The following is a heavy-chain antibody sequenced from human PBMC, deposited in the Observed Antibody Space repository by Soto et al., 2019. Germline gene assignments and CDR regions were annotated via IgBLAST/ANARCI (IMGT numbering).Heavy chain of an antibody. D-gene: IGHD2-8*02. V-gene: IGHV4-59*12. CDR1: GGSISSYC. J-gene: IGHJ6*02. CDR2: IYYSGST. CDR3: ARDVTGGFYGMDV. Sequence: PSETLSLTCAVSGGSISSYCWSWIRQPPGKGLEWIGYIYYSGSTNYNPSLKSRVTMSVDTSKNQFSLKLSSVTAADTAVYYCARDVTGGFYGMDVWGQGTTVTVSS.